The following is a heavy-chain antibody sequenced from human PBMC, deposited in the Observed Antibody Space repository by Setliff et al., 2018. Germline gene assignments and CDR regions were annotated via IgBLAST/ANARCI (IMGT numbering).Heavy chain of an antibody. J-gene: IGHJ5*02. D-gene: IGHD3-10*01. Sequence: GGSLRLSCAASGFTFSSYAMNWVRQAPGKGLEWVSAISGSGGSTYYADSVKGRFTISRDNSKNTLYLQMNSLRAEDTAVYYCARAELLWFGGFDPWGQGTLVTVSS. CDR1: GFTFSSYA. V-gene: IGHV3-23*01. CDR3: ARAELLWFGGFDP. CDR2: ISGSGGST.